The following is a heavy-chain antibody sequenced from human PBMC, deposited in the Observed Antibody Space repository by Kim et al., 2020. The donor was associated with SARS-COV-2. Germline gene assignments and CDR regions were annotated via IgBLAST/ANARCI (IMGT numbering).Heavy chain of an antibody. CDR2: IYYSGST. J-gene: IGHJ4*03. Sequence: SETLSLTCTVSGGSISSSGYYWGWIRQHPGKGLEWIGNIYYSGSTYYNPSLKSRVTISVDTSKNQFSLKLSSVTAADTAVYYCARQRGAAGGDAFDYWGQGTLVTVSS. V-gene: IGHV4-39*01. CDR1: GGSISSSGYY. CDR3: ARQRGAAGGDAFDY. D-gene: IGHD4-17*01.